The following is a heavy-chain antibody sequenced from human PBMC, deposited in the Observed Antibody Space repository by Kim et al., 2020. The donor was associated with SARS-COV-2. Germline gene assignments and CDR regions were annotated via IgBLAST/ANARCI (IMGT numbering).Heavy chain of an antibody. CDR3: ARARITMIVVDAFDI. D-gene: IGHD3-22*01. J-gene: IGHJ3*02. Sequence: PPLKSRVTISVDTSKNQVSLKLSCVTAADTAVYYCARARITMIVVDAFDIWGQGTMVTVSS. V-gene: IGHV4-31*02.